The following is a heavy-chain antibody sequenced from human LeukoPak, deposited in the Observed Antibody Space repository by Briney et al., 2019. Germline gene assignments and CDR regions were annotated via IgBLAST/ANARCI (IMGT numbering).Heavy chain of an antibody. Sequence: GGSLRLSCAASGFTFSSYEMNWVRQAPGKGLEWVSYISSSGSTIYYADSVKGRFTISRDNAKNTLYLQMNSLRAEDTAVYYCAKDLLAGKGRGLVDYWGQGTLVTVSS. CDR2: ISSSGSTI. CDR3: AKDLLAGKGRGLVDY. J-gene: IGHJ4*02. CDR1: GFTFSSYE. V-gene: IGHV3-48*03. D-gene: IGHD6-19*01.